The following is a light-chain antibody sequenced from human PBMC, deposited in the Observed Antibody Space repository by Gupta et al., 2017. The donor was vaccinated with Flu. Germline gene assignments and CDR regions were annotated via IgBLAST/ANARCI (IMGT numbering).Light chain of an antibody. CDR2: DVN. J-gene: IGLJ3*02. V-gene: IGLV3-21*03. CDR1: RSGSNL. CDR3: HVWDSCSNHWV. Sequence: GKTARISCGRDRSGSNLVHWYLQKPGQAPGRGVYDVNDRPSGITDRFSGSNSGNTATLTITRVEAGDEADYYWHVWDSCSNHWVLGGGTKLTVL.